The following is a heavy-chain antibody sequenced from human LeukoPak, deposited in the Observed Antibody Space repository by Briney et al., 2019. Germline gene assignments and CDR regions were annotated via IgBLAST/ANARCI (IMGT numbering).Heavy chain of an antibody. Sequence: PGGSLRLSCAASGFTFTSYNMNWVRQAPGKGLEWVSSITSSSSYIYYADSVKGRFTISRDNAKNSLYLQMDSLRVEDTAEYYCASRAWVTTGNSFDSWGQGTLVTVSS. CDR1: GFTFTSYN. J-gene: IGHJ4*02. CDR2: ITSSSSYI. V-gene: IGHV3-21*06. D-gene: IGHD4-17*01. CDR3: ASRAWVTTGNSFDS.